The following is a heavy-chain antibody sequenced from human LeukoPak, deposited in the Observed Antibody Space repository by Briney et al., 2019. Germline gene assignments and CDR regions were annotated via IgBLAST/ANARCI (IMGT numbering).Heavy chain of an antibody. CDR1: GFTFSSYE. CDR3: ARVGSGYSYGPFDY. J-gene: IGHJ4*02. V-gene: IGHV4-59*12. Sequence: LRLSCAASGFTFSSYEMNWVRQAPGKGLEWVGVIYYTGSTYYNPSLKSRVTMSVDTSKNQFSLKLNSVTAADTAVYYCARVGSGYSYGPFDYWGQGTLVTVSS. D-gene: IGHD5-18*01. CDR2: IYYTGST.